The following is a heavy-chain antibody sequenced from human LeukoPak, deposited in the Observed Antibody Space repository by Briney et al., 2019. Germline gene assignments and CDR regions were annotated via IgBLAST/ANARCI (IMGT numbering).Heavy chain of an antibody. CDR2: VYPGDSDT. CDR3: ARIWAAADHWPGFDY. CDR1: GYSFSSYW. D-gene: IGHD6-13*01. Sequence: GDSLKISCKGSGYSFSSYWIGWLHHMPGKGLEWMGIVYPGDSDTRYSPSFQGQVTISADKSISTAYLQWSSLKASDTAMYYCARIWAAADHWPGFDYWGQGTLVTVSS. V-gene: IGHV5-51*07. J-gene: IGHJ4*02.